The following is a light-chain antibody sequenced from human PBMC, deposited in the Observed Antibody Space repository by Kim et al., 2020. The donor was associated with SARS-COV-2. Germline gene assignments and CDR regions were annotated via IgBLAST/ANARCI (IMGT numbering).Light chain of an antibody. CDR1: QSINNW. J-gene: IGKJ2*01. V-gene: IGKV1-5*01. CDR3: QQYKSYSRT. Sequence: SASVGDRVPITCRASQSINNWLAWYQQKPGKVPKVLISDASTLESGVPSRFSGSGFGTDFILTISSLQPDDLATYYCQQYKSYSRTFGQGTKLEI. CDR2: DAS.